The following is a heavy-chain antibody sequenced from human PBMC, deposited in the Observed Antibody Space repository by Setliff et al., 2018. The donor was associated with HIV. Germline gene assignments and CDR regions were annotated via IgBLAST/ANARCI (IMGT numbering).Heavy chain of an antibody. J-gene: IGHJ4*02. CDR2: IYHSGST. CDR3: ATVSGYYWQYFDY. Sequence: KTSETLSLTCAVSGYSISSGYYWGWIRQPPRKGLEWIGHIYHSGSTSYNPSLKSRATISVDTSKNQFSLKLSSVTAADTAVYYCATVSGYYWQYFDYWGPGTLVTVSS. D-gene: IGHD3-22*01. CDR1: GYSISSGYY. V-gene: IGHV4-38-2*01.